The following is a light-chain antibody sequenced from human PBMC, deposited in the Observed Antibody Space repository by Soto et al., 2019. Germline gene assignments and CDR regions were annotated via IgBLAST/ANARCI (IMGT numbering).Light chain of an antibody. V-gene: IGKV2-28*01. CDR2: LGS. CDR3: MQALQTPPT. J-gene: IGKJ5*01. Sequence: DIVMTQTPLSLSVTPGQPACISCISSQSVLHSNGYNYLDWYLQKPGQSPQLLIYLGSNRASGVPDRFSGSGSGTDFTLKISRVEAEDVGVYYCMQALQTPPTFGQGTRLEIK. CDR1: QSVLHSNGYNY.